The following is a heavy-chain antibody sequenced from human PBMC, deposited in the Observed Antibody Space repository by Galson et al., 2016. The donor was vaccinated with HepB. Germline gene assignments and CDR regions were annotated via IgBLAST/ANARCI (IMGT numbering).Heavy chain of an antibody. CDR3: AKPYDFWSGPYLPYDY. CDR1: GFIFGDTL. J-gene: IGHJ4*02. CDR2: INPDGSEK. Sequence: SLRLSCAASGFIFGDTLMSWVRQAPGKGLEWVANINPDGSEKNYVDSVRGRFTISRENAKNSLYLQMNSLRAEDTAMYYCAKPYDFWSGPYLPYDYWGQGTLVTVSS. V-gene: IGHV3-7*03. D-gene: IGHD3-3*01.